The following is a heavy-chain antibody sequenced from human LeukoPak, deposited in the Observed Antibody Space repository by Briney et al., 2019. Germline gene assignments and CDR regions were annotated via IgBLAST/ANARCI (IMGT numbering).Heavy chain of an antibody. V-gene: IGHV1-18*01. CDR2: IRVYNGNT. CDR1: GGTFSSYA. CDR3: ARDKARHSSSWSHSDY. Sequence: GASVKVSCKASGGTFSSYAISWVRQAPGQGLQWMGWIRVYNGNTNYAQKLQGRVIMTTDTSTSTAYMEVRSLLSDDTAVYYCARDKARHSSSWSHSDYWGQGTLVTVSS. D-gene: IGHD6-13*01. J-gene: IGHJ4*02.